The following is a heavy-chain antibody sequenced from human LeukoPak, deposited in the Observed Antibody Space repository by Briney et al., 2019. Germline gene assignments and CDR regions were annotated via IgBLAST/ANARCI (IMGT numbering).Heavy chain of an antibody. CDR2: INHSGST. V-gene: IGHV4-34*01. CDR1: GGSFSGYY. CDR3: ARGRGRRPPGYLDL. J-gene: IGHJ2*01. Sequence: PSETLSLTCAVYGGSFSGYYWSWIRQPPGKGLEWIGEINHSGSTNYNPSLKSRVTISVDTSKNQFSLKLSSVTAADTAVYYCARGRGRRPPGYLDLWGRGTLVTVSS.